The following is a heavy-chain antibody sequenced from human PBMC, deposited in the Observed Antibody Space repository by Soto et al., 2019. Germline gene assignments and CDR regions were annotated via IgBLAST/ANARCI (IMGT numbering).Heavy chain of an antibody. CDR2: IWNDGSQK. D-gene: IGHD3-10*01. CDR3: ARGYWRFGESYYFDY. Sequence: GGSLRLSCEASGFVYSQYAMHWVRQAPGKGPEWVALIWNDGSQKNYVDSVKGRFTISRDNSKNTVYLQMNSLRGEDTATYYCARGYWRFGESYYFDYWGQGSLVTVSS. CDR1: GFVYSQYA. J-gene: IGHJ4*02. V-gene: IGHV3-33*01.